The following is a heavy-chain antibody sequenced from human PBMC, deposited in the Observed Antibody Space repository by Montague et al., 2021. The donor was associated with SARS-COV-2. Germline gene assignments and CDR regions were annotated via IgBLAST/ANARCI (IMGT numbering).Heavy chain of an antibody. CDR3: ARYYGGSFYGLDV. V-gene: IGHV3-20*04. CDR2: INWSTDKT. J-gene: IGHJ6*02. D-gene: IGHD3-3*01. CDR1: GFKFDDSG. Sequence: SLRLSCAASGFKFDDSGMTWFRQAPGKELEWVCDINWSTDKTTYADSVKGRFTISRDNAKNSLFLQMNSLRAEDTALYYCARYYGGSFYGLDVWGQGTTVIVSS.